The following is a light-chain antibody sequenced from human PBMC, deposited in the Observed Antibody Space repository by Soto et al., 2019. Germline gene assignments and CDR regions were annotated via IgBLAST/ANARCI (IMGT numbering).Light chain of an antibody. CDR2: EVS. CDR3: SSYTRTSTPSYVV. V-gene: IGLV2-14*01. CDR1: SSDVGGYNY. Sequence: QSVLTQPASVSGSPGQAITISCTGTSSDVGGYNYVSWYQHHPGKAPKLMLYEVSNRPSGVPNRFSGSKSGNTASLTISGLQAEDEADYYCSSYTRTSTPSYVVFGGGTKVTVL. J-gene: IGLJ2*01.